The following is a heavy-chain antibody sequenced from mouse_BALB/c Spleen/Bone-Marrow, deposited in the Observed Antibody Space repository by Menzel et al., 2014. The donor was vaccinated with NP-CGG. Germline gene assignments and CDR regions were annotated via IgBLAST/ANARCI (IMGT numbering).Heavy chain of an antibody. CDR3: ARSLLRLQNAMDY. Sequence: VKLMESGAELVRPGTSVKVSCKASGYVFTNYLIEWVKQRPGQGLEWIGVINPGSGGTNYNEKFKGKATLTADKSSSTAYMQLSSLTSDDSAVYFCARSLLRLQNAMDYWGQGTSVTVSS. J-gene: IGHJ4*01. D-gene: IGHD1-2*01. CDR1: GYVFTNYL. CDR2: INPGSGGT. V-gene: IGHV1-54*01.